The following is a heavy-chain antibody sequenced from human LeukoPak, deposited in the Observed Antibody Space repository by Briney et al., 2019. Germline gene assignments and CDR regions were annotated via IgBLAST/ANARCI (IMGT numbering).Heavy chain of an antibody. Sequence: SVKVSCKASGGTFSSYAISWVRQAPGQGLEWMGGIIPIFGTANYAQKFQGRVTITADESTSTAYMELSSLRSEDTAVYYCASSSESGYYTLDYFDYWGQGTLVTVSS. CDR3: ASSSESGYYTLDYFDY. CDR2: IIPIFGTA. V-gene: IGHV1-69*13. CDR1: GGTFSSYA. J-gene: IGHJ4*02. D-gene: IGHD3-3*01.